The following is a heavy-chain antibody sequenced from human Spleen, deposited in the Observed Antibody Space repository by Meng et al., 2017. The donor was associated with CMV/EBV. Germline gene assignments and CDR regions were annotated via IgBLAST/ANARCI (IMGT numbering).Heavy chain of an antibody. Sequence: QITLKESAPTLVKPTQTLTLTCTFSGFSLSTSGVGVGWIRQPPGKALEWLALIYWDDDKRYSPSLKSRLTITKDTSKNQVVLTMTNMDPVDTATYYCAHSPSAPPRESGYFDYWGQGTLVTVSS. CDR2: IYWDDDK. J-gene: IGHJ4*02. V-gene: IGHV2-5*02. D-gene: IGHD3-10*01. CDR1: GFSLSTSGVG. CDR3: AHSPSAPPRESGYFDY.